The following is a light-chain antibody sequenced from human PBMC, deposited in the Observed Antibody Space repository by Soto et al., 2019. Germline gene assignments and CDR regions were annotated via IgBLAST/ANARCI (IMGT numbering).Light chain of an antibody. V-gene: IGKV1-5*02. CDR1: ESISSW. J-gene: IGKJ1*01. CDR3: HQDNTDPPCR. Sequence: IQRTQNDTTLPASSGDTVTIICRASESISSWLAWYQQKPGQAPKLLIYDVSNLRRGVPSRFSGGGSGTEFILTISSLQPEDFATYFCHQDNTDPPCRFGHGTMVDI. CDR2: DVS.